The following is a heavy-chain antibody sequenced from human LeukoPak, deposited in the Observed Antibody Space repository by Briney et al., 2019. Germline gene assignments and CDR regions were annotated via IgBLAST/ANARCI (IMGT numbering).Heavy chain of an antibody. J-gene: IGHJ6*02. CDR2: MNPNSGNT. D-gene: IGHD2-15*01. CDR3: ARGRYSASSGGVRGKRYYYYGMDV. Sequence: ASVKVSCKASGYTFTSYDINWVRQATGQGLEWMGWMNPNSGNTGYAQKFQGRITMTRNTSISTAYMELSSLRSEDTAVYYCARGRYSASSGGVRGKRYYYYGMDVWGQGTTVTVSS. V-gene: IGHV1-8*01. CDR1: GYTFTSYD.